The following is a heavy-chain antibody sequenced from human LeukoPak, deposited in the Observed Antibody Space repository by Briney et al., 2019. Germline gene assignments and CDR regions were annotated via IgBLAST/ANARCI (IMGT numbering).Heavy chain of an antibody. D-gene: IGHD5-24*01. CDR3: ARGLYRWLQTY. CDR2: IYHTGST. V-gene: IGHV4-38-2*02. CDR1: GYSISSGYY. Sequence: SETLSLTCTVSGYSISSGYYWAWIRPPPGKGLEWIGNIYHTGSTYYNPSLKSRVTISVDTSKNQFSLKLSSVTAADTAVYYCARGLYRWLQTYWGQGTLVTVSS. J-gene: IGHJ4*02.